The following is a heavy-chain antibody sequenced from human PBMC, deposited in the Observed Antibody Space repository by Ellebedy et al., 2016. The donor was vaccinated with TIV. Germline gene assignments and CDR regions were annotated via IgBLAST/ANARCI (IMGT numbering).Heavy chain of an antibody. D-gene: IGHD2-21*02. CDR1: GFTFSWYW. Sequence: GGSLRLSXAASGFTFSWYWMHWVRQVPGKGLVWVSRINNDGTGTTYADSVKGRFTISRDNAKNTLYLQMHSLRAEDTAVYYCVRARPYCGGDCFSFGNWGQGSLVTVSS. CDR3: VRARPYCGGDCFSFGN. J-gene: IGHJ4*02. V-gene: IGHV3-74*01. CDR2: INNDGTGT.